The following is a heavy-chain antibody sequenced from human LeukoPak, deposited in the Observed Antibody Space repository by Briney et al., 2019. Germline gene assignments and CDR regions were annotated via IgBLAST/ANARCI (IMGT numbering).Heavy chain of an antibody. CDR2: IDPNSGGT. J-gene: IGHJ5*02. CDR1: GYTFTGYY. CDR3: ARSPYCGGDCYSQGVNWFDP. V-gene: IGHV1-2*02. D-gene: IGHD2-21*01. Sequence: GASVKVSCKASGYTFTGYYMHWERQAPGQGLEWMGWIDPNSGGTNYAQKFQGRVTMTRDTSISTAYMELSRLRSDDTAVYYCARSPYCGGDCYSQGVNWFDPWGQGTLVTVSS.